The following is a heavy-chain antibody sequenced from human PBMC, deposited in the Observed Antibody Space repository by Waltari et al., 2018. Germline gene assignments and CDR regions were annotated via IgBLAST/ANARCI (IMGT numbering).Heavy chain of an antibody. D-gene: IGHD3-16*01. CDR3: VRDDDGGMGAV. J-gene: IGHJ6*02. Sequence: EVQLVESGGGLVQPGGSLRLSCAASGFTFSRFWMSWVRQAPGKGLEWVSNIYQDGTVTNSVDSVKVRFTTSRDNARNSLYLQMNSLRVDDTAVYYCVRDDDGGMGAVWGQGTTVTVSS. V-gene: IGHV3-7*01. CDR2: IYQDGTVT. CDR1: GFTFSRFW.